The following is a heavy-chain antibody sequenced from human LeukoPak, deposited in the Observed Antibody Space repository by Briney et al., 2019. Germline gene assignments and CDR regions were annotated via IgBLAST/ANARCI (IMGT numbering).Heavy chain of an antibody. D-gene: IGHD6-13*01. CDR1: GFKFSDHY. CDR2: SRNKASSYTT. V-gene: IGHV3-72*01. J-gene: IGHJ1*01. CDR3: GRDRDSSSDTDFQH. Sequence: GGSLRLSCAASGFKFSDHYIDWVRQAPGKGLEWVGRSRNKASSYTTEYAASVEVRFTISRDVSESSLYLQMNSLRTEDTAVYYCGRDRDSSSDTDFQHWGQGTLVTVSS.